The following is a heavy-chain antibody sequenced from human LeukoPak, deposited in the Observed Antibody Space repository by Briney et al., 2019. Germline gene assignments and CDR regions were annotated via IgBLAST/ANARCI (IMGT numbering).Heavy chain of an antibody. CDR1: GFTFSTYW. CDR2: IEPSGTET. D-gene: IGHD3-10*01. CDR3: GRFGDEAGIDN. V-gene: IGHV3-7*01. Sequence: PGGSLRIACAASGFTFSTYWMTWVRQAPGKGLEWVANIEPSGTETYYGDPVKGRFTISRDNAKNLLYLQMSSLRAEDTAVYSCGRFGDEAGIDNWGQGTLVTVSS. J-gene: IGHJ4*02.